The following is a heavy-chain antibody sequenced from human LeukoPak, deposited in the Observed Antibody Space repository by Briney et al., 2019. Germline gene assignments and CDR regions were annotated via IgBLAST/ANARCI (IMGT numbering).Heavy chain of an antibody. V-gene: IGHV4-34*01. CDR2: INHSGST. J-gene: IGHJ6*03. Sequence: SETLSLTCAVYGGSLRGYYWSWIRQPPGKGLEWIGEINHSGSTNYNPSLKSRVTISVDTSKNQFYLKLSSVTAADTAVYYCARARSSWEYYYYYYMDVWGKGTTVTVSS. D-gene: IGHD6-13*01. CDR1: GGSLRGYY. CDR3: ARARSSWEYYYYYYMDV.